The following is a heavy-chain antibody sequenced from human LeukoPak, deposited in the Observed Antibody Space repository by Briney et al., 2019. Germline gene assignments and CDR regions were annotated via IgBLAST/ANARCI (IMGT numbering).Heavy chain of an antibody. Sequence: SETLSLTCTVSGGSISSYYWSWIRQPPGKGLEWIGYIYYSGSTNYNPSLKSRVTISVDTSKNQFSLKLSSVTAADTAVYYCARSSSGPAPWGQGTLVTVSS. J-gene: IGHJ5*02. CDR1: GGSISSYY. CDR3: ARSSSGPAP. D-gene: IGHD6-19*01. V-gene: IGHV4-59*01. CDR2: IYYSGST.